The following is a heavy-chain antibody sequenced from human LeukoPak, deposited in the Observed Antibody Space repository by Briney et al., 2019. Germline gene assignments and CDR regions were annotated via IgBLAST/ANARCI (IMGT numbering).Heavy chain of an antibody. D-gene: IGHD3-22*01. CDR2: IYPDDSDT. V-gene: IGHV5-51*01. Sequence: PGASLKISCKGSGSSFTSYWIGWVRQMPGKGLEWMGIIYPDDSDTRYSPSFQGQVTISADKSTGTAYLHWSSLKASDTAIYYCTRGGTYYDDSRDYGHWFDPWGQGTLVTVSS. CDR3: TRGGTYYDDSRDYGHWFDP. J-gene: IGHJ5*02. CDR1: GSSFTSYW.